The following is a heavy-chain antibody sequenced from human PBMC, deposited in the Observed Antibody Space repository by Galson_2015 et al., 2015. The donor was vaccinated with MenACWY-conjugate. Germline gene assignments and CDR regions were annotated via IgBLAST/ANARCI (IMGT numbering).Heavy chain of an antibody. V-gene: IGHV3-23*01. Sequence: SLRLSCAASGFTFSSYAMSWVRQAPGKGLEWVSAISGSGGSTYYADSVKGRFTISRDNSKNTLYLQMNSLRAEDTAVYYCAKPPSVVNSYDRRGRHPDHWGQGTLVTVSS. J-gene: IGHJ4*02. CDR2: ISGSGGST. CDR1: GFTFSSYA. D-gene: IGHD3-22*01. CDR3: AKPPSVVNSYDRRGRHPDH.